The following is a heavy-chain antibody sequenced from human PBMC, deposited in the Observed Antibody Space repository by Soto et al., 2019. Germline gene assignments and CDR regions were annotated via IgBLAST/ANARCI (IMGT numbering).Heavy chain of an antibody. CDR2: MHHSGNT. D-gene: IGHD1-1*01. CDR3: ARSPGTWGLDL. CDR1: GDSISSAW. Sequence: QVQLQESGPGLVKPSGTLSLTCAVSGDSISSAWWSWVRQPPGKGREWIGEMHHSGNTNYNPSLKSRVSMSIDTFNNQFSLRLTPVTAADTAVYYCARSPGTWGLDLWGQGALVTVSS. V-gene: IGHV4-4*02. J-gene: IGHJ5*02.